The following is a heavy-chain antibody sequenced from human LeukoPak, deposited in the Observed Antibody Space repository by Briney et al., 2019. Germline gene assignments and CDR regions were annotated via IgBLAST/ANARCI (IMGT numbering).Heavy chain of an antibody. Sequence: GGSLRLSCAGSGFIFGSYWMSWVRQAPGKGLEWVGRIKTKSEGGTIDYAAPARGRFTISRDDSENTLYLQMNSLKTEDTALYYCSTDQGGDILTGCWGQGTLVTVSS. CDR3: STDQGGDILTGC. CDR1: GFIFGSYW. D-gene: IGHD3-9*01. J-gene: IGHJ4*02. V-gene: IGHV3-15*01. CDR2: IKTKSEGGTI.